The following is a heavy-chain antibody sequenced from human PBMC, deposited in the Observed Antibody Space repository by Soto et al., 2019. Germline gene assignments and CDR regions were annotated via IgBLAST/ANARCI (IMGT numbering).Heavy chain of an antibody. Sequence: PSETLSLTCTVSGGSISNYYWSWIRQPPGKGLEWIGYIYYSGSTNYNPSLKSRVTISVDTSKNQFSLKLSSVTAADTAVYYCARVAVVTRNYYYYGMDVWGQGTTVTVSS. CDR2: IYYSGST. J-gene: IGHJ6*02. CDR3: ARVAVVTRNYYYYGMDV. CDR1: GGSISNYY. V-gene: IGHV4-59*01. D-gene: IGHD2-21*02.